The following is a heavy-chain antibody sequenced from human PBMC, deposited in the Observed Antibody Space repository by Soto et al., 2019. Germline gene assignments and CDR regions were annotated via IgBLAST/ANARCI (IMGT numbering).Heavy chain of an antibody. CDR2: INGASTTT. Sequence: DVQLVGSGGCLVQPGGSLRLSCVASGFPFSSNAMHWVRQAPGKRLEWISYINGASTTTFYADSVKGRFTVSRDNAKNSVYLQMSSLRHEDTAFYYCARDLSHWGQGMLVTVSS. CDR3: ARDLSH. V-gene: IGHV3-48*02. CDR1: GFPFSSNA. J-gene: IGHJ4*02.